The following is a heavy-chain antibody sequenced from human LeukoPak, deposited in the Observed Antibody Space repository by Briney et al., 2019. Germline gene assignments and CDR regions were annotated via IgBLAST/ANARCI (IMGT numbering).Heavy chain of an antibody. Sequence: GGSLRLSCAASGFTFSRYTMNWVRQAPGKGLEWVSYISSSGSTKYYADSVKGRFTISRDNAKNSLYLQMNSLRVEDTAVYYCPRGSEWDLLGSCDRWGQGTLVTVSS. J-gene: IGHJ5*02. V-gene: IGHV3-48*04. D-gene: IGHD1-26*01. CDR3: PRGSEWDLLGSCDR. CDR2: ISSSGSTK. CDR1: GFTFSRYT.